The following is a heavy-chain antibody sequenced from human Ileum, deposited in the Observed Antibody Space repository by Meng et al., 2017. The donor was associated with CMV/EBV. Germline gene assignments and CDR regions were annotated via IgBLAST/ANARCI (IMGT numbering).Heavy chain of an antibody. Sequence: QFQLVQSGAEVKKPGDSVKVSCRASGYTFTNYGVTWVRQAPGQGLEWMGWISGYTGNTQYSEKIQGRVTMTADTSTATAYMELTSLRSDDTAVYYCARDKSDLGREGFYYWGQGTLVTVSS. D-gene: IGHD3-10*01. CDR2: ISGYTGNT. J-gene: IGHJ4*02. CDR3: ARDKSDLGREGFYY. CDR1: GYTFTNYG. V-gene: IGHV1-18*01.